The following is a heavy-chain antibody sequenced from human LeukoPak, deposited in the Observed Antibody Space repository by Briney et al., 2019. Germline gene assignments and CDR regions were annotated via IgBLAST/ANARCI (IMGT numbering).Heavy chain of an antibody. J-gene: IGHJ6*03. D-gene: IGHD3-9*01. V-gene: IGHV1-69*13. CDR3: ASSPTRRYFDWLLYDYYYYMDV. CDR1: GYTFTSYG. Sequence: GASVKVSCKASGYTFTSYGISWVRQAPGQGLEWMGGIIPIFGTANYAQKFQGRVTITADESTSTAYMELSSLRSEDTAVYYCASSPTRRYFDWLLYDYYYYMDVWGKGTTVTISS. CDR2: IIPIFGTA.